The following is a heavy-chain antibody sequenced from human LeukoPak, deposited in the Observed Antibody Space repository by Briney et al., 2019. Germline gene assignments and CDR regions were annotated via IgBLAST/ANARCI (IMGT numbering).Heavy chain of an antibody. D-gene: IGHD6-19*01. CDR3: ARACYSSGWHSDH. Sequence: GGSLRLSCAASGFTFSSYEMNWVRQAPGKGLEWVSYISSSGSTIYYADSVKGRFTISRDSSKNTLYLQMNSLRADDTAVYYCARACYSSGWHSDHWGQGTLVTVSS. V-gene: IGHV3-48*03. CDR2: ISSSGSTI. CDR1: GFTFSSYE. J-gene: IGHJ4*02.